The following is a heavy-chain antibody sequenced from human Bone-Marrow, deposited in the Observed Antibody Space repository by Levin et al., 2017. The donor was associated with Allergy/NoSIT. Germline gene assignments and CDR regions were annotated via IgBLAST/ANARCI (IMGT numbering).Heavy chain of an antibody. CDR3: ARGDDYYDSSGYRPRKLNWFDP. CDR2: INPNSGGT. D-gene: IGHD3-22*01. J-gene: IGHJ5*02. CDR1: GYTFTGYY. Sequence: AASVKVSCKASGYTFTGYYMHWVRQAPGQGLEWMGWINPNSGGTNYAQKFQGRVTMTRDTSISTAYMELSRLRSDDTAVYYCARGDDYYDSSGYRPRKLNWFDPWGQGTLVTVSS. V-gene: IGHV1-2*02.